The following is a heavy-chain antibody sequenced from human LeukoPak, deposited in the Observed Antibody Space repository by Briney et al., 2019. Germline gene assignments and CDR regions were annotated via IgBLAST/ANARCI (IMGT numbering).Heavy chain of an antibody. V-gene: IGHV3-48*03. CDR3: ARPACSAGSCYGNFQH. D-gene: IGHD2-15*01. CDR1: GFTFSTYE. CDR2: ISSSGTTI. J-gene: IGHJ1*01. Sequence: GGSLRLSCAASGFTFSTYEMNSVRQAPGKGLEWVSYISSSGTTIYYAASVKGRFTISRDNAKNSLYLQINSLRAEDTAVYYCARPACSAGSCYGNFQHWGQGTVVTVSS.